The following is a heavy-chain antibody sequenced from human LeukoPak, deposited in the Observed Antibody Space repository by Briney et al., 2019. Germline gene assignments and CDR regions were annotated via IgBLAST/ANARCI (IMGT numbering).Heavy chain of an antibody. Sequence: SQTLSLTCAISGDSVSSNSAAWNWIRQSPSRGLEWLGRTYYRSKWYNDYAVSVKSRITINPDTSKNQFSLQLNSVTPEGTAVYYCARDLARITIFGVVRVFDYWGQGTLVTVSS. J-gene: IGHJ4*02. CDR1: GDSVSSNSAA. V-gene: IGHV6-1*01. CDR2: TYYRSKWYN. D-gene: IGHD3-3*01. CDR3: ARDLARITIFGVVRVFDY.